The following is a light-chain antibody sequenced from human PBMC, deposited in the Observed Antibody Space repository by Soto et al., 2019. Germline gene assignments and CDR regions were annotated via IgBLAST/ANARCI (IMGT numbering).Light chain of an antibody. CDR1: SSNIGAGYD. V-gene: IGLV1-40*01. CDR2: GNT. CDR3: QSYDSSLSGSDVV. J-gene: IGLJ2*01. Sequence: QSVLTQPPSVSGAPGQRVTISCTGSSSNIGAGYDVHWYRQLPGTAPKLLIYGNTNRPSGVPDRFSGSKSGTSASLAITGLQAEDEADYYCQSYDSSLSGSDVVFGGGTKLTVL.